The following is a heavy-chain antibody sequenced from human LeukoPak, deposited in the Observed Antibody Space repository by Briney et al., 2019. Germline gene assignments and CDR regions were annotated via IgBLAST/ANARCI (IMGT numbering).Heavy chain of an antibody. D-gene: IGHD3-10*01. CDR1: GGSISSHY. V-gene: IGHV4-59*11. CDR2: IYSSGST. Sequence: PSETLSLTCTVSGGSISSHYWSWIRQPPGKGLEWIGYIYSSGSTYQNPSLKSRVTISVDTSKNQFSLKLSSVTAADTAVYYCARLVKGAVRGVIYLPNYYYGMDVRGQGTTVTVSS. CDR3: ARLVKGAVRGVIYLPNYYYGMDV. J-gene: IGHJ6*02.